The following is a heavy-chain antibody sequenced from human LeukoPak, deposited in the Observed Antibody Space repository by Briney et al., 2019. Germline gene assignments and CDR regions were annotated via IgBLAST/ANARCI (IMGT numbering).Heavy chain of an antibody. D-gene: IGHD6-6*01. Sequence: GGSLRLSCAASGFIFSNYAMHWVRQAPGKGLEWVTFIRYDGSNKYYAESVKGRFTISRDNSKNTLYLQMNSLRAEDTAVYYCAKAIHSSSSGVVDYSGQGTLVTVSS. V-gene: IGHV3-30*02. CDR1: GFIFSNYA. J-gene: IGHJ4*02. CDR2: IRYDGSNK. CDR3: AKAIHSSSSGVVDY.